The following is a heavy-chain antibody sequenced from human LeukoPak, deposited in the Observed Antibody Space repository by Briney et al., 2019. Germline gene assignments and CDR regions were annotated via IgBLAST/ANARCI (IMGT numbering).Heavy chain of an antibody. V-gene: IGHV1-2*06. Sequence: ASVKVSCKASGGTFSSYAISWVRQAPGQGLEWMGRINPNSGGTNYAQKFQGRVTMTRDTSISTAYMELSRLRSDDTAVYYCARVGEQWLVIRYFDLWGRGTLVTVSS. J-gene: IGHJ2*01. CDR1: GGTFSSYA. CDR2: INPNSGGT. CDR3: ARVGEQWLVIRYFDL. D-gene: IGHD6-19*01.